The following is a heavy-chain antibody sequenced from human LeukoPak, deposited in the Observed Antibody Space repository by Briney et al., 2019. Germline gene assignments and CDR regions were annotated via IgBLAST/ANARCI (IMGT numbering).Heavy chain of an antibody. CDR3: ARDIAGPYYYYGMDV. Sequence: PGGSLRLSCAASGFTFSSYWMSWVRQAPGKGLEWVANIKQDGSEKYYVDSVKGRFTISRDNAKNSLYLQMNSLRAEDTAVYHCARDIAGPYYYYGMDVWGQGTTVTVSS. CDR1: GFTFSSYW. J-gene: IGHJ6*02. V-gene: IGHV3-7*03. CDR2: IKQDGSEK. D-gene: IGHD3-16*02.